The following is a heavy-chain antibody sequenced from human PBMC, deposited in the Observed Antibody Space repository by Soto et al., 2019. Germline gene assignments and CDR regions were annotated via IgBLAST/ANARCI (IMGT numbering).Heavy chain of an antibody. CDR2: ISYDGSNK. CDR1: GFSFSIYG. D-gene: IGHD3-16*01. V-gene: IGHV3-30*03. CDR3: AGGHDAFDI. J-gene: IGHJ3*02. Sequence: GSVRLSCAAAGFSFSIYGMHWVRQAPGKGLEWVAVISYDGSNKYYADSVKGRFTISRDNSKNTLYLQMNSLRAEDTAVYYCAGGHDAFDIWDQGTMVTVSS.